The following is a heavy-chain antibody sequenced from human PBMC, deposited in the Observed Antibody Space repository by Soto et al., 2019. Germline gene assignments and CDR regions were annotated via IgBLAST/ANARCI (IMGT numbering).Heavy chain of an antibody. V-gene: IGHV1-3*01. Sequence: SVKVSFKTSGYLFTAFAIHWVRQAPGQTPEWMGWINAGNGNTKFTEKFHRRVTITTDRSASTAYMELASLSSEDTAVCYCALGGGSNYLVYFDPWGQGTLVTVSS. D-gene: IGHD2-15*01. CDR2: INAGNGNT. CDR3: ALGGGSNYLVYFDP. CDR1: GYLFTAFA. J-gene: IGHJ5*02.